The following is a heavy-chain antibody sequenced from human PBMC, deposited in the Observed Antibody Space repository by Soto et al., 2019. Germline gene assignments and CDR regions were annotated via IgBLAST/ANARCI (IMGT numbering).Heavy chain of an antibody. D-gene: IGHD4-17*01. J-gene: IGHJ3*02. CDR3: ARGVGYGGNSDAFDI. Sequence: QVQLQQWGAGLLKPSETLSLTCAVYGGSFSGYYWSWIRQPPGKGLEWIGEINHSGSTNYNPSLRSRVTISVDHSKNQFSLKLGSVTAADTAVYYCARGVGYGGNSDAFDIWGQGTMVTVSS. V-gene: IGHV4-34*01. CDR2: INHSGST. CDR1: GGSFSGYY.